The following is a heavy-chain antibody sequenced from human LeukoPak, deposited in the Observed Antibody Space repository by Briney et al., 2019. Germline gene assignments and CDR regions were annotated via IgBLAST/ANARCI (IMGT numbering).Heavy chain of an antibody. J-gene: IGHJ4*02. V-gene: IGHV3-74*01. Sequence: PGGSLRLSCAASGFTFSSYWMHWVRQAPGKGLVWVSRINSDGSSTSYADSVKGRFTISRDNAKSTLYLQMNSLRAEDTAVYYCARVIMAAAGLDYWGQGTLVTVSS. CDR1: GFTFSSYW. CDR2: INSDGSST. CDR3: ARVIMAAAGLDY. D-gene: IGHD6-13*01.